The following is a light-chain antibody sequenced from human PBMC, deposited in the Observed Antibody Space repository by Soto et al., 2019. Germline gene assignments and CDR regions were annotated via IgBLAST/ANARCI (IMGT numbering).Light chain of an antibody. CDR1: SGHSTYA. J-gene: IGLJ3*02. CDR3: QTWGTGIWV. CDR2: LHSDGSH. V-gene: IGLV4-69*01. Sequence: QLVLTQSPSASASLGASVKLTCPLSSGHSTYAIAWHQQQPEKGPRYLMKLHSDGSHTKGDGIPDRFSGSSSGAERYLTLPSLQSEDEADYYCQTWGTGIWVFGGGTQLTVL.